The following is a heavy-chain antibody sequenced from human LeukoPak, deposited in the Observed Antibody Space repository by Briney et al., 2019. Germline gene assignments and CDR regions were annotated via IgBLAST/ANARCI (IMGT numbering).Heavy chain of an antibody. J-gene: IGHJ4*02. CDR3: ARGGGGVAGQLSPDY. V-gene: IGHV1-46*01. Sequence: ASVKVSYKASEYTFTSYYMHWVRRAPGQGLEWMGIINPSGGSTSYAQKFQGRVTMTRDTSTYTVYMELSSLRSEDTAVYYCARGGGGVAGQLSPDYWGQGTLVTVSP. D-gene: IGHD6-19*01. CDR1: EYTFTSYY. CDR2: INPSGGST.